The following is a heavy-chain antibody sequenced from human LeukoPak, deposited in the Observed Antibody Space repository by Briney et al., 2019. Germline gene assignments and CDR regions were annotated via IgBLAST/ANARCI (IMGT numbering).Heavy chain of an antibody. V-gene: IGHV3-23*01. CDR3: AKRPAAVRGVIPYVDY. D-gene: IGHD3-10*02. CDR1: GFMFRSSS. CDR2: ISASADNI. Sequence: PGGSLRLSCAASGFMFRSSSKSWVRQVPGKGLEWVSTISASADNIYYADSVKGRFTISRDNSKNTLFLQMNSLRAEDTAIYYCAKRPAAVRGVIPYVDYWGQGTLVTVSS. J-gene: IGHJ4*02.